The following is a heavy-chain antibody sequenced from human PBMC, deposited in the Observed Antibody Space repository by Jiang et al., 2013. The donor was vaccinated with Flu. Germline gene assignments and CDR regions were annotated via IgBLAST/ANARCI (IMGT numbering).Heavy chain of an antibody. CDR3: AKTIMTTGFRPRVDP. CDR1: GGSISTYY. D-gene: IGHD4-11*01. V-gene: IGHV4-59*01. CDR2: IYYSGST. Sequence: GPGLVKPSETLSLTCTVSGGSISTYYWSWIRQPPGKGLEWIGYIYYSGSTNYNPSLKSRVTMSLDTSKNQFSLKLSSVTAADTAVYYCAKTIMTTGFRPRVDPWGQGTLVTVSS. J-gene: IGHJ5*02.